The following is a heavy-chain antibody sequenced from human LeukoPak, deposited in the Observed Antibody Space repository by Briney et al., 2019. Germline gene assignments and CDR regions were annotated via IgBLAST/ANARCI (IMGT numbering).Heavy chain of an antibody. D-gene: IGHD3-22*01. CDR1: GGSFSGYY. CDR3: ARLHYYDSSFYGMDV. CDR2: IYHSGST. Sequence: SETLSLTCAVYGGSFSGYYWSWIRQPPGKGLEWIGEIYHSGSTNYNPSLKSRVTISVDKSKNQFSLKLSSVTAADTAVYYCARLHYYDSSFYGMDVWGQGTTVTVSS. V-gene: IGHV4-34*01. J-gene: IGHJ6*02.